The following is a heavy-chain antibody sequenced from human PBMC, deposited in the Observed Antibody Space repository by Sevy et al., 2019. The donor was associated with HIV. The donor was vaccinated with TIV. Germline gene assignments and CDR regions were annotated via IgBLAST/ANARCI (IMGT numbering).Heavy chain of an antibody. J-gene: IGHJ3*02. CDR2: ISDGGGTT. D-gene: IGHD3-10*01. CDR3: AKRVAGALAALDI. V-gene: IGHV3-23*01. CDR1: GFTFRNYV. Sequence: GGSLLSCAASGFTFRNYVMNWVRQPPGKGLEWVSVISDGGGTTYYADSVKGRFTISRDDSKSTLYLQMNSLRVEDTAVYFCAKRVAGALAALDIWGQGTMVTVSS.